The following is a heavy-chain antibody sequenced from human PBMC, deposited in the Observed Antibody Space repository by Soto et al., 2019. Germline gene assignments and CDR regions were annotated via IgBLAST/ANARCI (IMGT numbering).Heavy chain of an antibody. CDR3: ARLWDYYDSKGSWFDP. Sequence: LGESLKISCKGSGYSFTSYWIGWVRQMPGKGLEWMGIIYPGDSDTRYSPSFQGQVTISADKSISTAYLQWSSLKASDTAMYYCARLWDYYDSKGSWFDPWGQGTLVTVSS. V-gene: IGHV5-51*01. CDR1: GYSFTSYW. CDR2: IYPGDSDT. J-gene: IGHJ5*02. D-gene: IGHD3-22*01.